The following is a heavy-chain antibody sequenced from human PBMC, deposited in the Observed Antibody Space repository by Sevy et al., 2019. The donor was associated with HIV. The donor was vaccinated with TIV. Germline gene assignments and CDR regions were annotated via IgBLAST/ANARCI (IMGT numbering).Heavy chain of an antibody. CDR3: VKRGYCSSTSCYAFDY. D-gene: IGHD2-2*01. CDR1: QFTFSSYG. J-gene: IGHJ4*02. Sequence: GGSLRLSCAASQFTFSSYGMLWVRQAPGKGLEWVALISYDGSNKYYADSVKGRFTISRDNSKKTLYLQMDSLRVEDTAVYYCVKRGYCSSTSCYAFDYWGQGTLVTVSS. V-gene: IGHV3-30*18. CDR2: ISYDGSNK.